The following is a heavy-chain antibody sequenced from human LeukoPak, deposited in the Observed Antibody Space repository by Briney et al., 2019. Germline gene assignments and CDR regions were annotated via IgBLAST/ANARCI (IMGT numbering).Heavy chain of an antibody. J-gene: IGHJ4*02. CDR2: ISSSSSYI. CDR1: GFTFSSYS. Sequence: GGSLRLSCAASGFTFSSYSMNWVRQAPGKGLEWVSSISSSSSYIYYADSVKGRFTISRDNSKNTLYLQMNSLRAEDTAVYYCTKDRWELRPHRHWGQGTLVTVSS. D-gene: IGHD1-26*01. CDR3: TKDRWELRPHRH. V-gene: IGHV3-21*04.